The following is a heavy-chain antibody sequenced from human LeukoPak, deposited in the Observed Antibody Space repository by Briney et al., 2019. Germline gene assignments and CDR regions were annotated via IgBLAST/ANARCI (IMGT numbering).Heavy chain of an antibody. V-gene: IGHV4-4*07. Sequence: PSETLSLTCTVSGGSFSSYYWSWIRQPAGKGLKWIGRIYTSGSTNYNPSLKSRVTMSVDTSKNQFSLKLSSVTPADTAVYYCARDPTKDYYGSWFDPWGEGTLVTVSS. J-gene: IGHJ5*02. CDR3: ARDPTKDYYGSWFDP. D-gene: IGHD3-10*01. CDR2: IYTSGST. CDR1: GGSFSSYY.